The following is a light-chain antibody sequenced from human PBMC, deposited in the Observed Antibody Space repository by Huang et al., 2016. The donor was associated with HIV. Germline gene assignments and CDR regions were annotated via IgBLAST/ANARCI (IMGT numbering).Light chain of an antibody. CDR3: QQRSNWPPLFT. CDR2: DAS. CDR1: QSVSSY. V-gene: IGKV3-11*01. J-gene: IGKJ3*01. Sequence: EIVLTQSPATLSLSPGERATLSCRASQSVSSYLAWYQQKPGQAPGLLIYDASNRATGIPARFRGSGSGTDFTLTISSLEPEDFAVYYCQQRSNWPPLFTFGPGTKVDIK.